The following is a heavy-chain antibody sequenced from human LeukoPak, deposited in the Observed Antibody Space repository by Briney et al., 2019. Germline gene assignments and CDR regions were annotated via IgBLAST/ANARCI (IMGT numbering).Heavy chain of an antibody. CDR2: IYYSGST. V-gene: IGHV4-59*01. J-gene: IGHJ6*03. Sequence: PSETLSLTCTVSGGSISSYYWSWIRQPPGKGLEWIGYIYYSGSTNYNPSLKSRVTISVDTSKNQFSLKLSSVTAADTAVYYCARVPAHSGYDPDYYYYYMDVWGKGTTVTASS. CDR3: ARVPAHSGYDPDYYYYYMDV. CDR1: GGSISSYY. D-gene: IGHD5-12*01.